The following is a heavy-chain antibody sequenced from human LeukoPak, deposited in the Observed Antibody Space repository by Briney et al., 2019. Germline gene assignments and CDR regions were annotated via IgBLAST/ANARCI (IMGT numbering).Heavy chain of an antibody. CDR1: GFTFSSYS. CDR2: VSSSSSSI. Sequence: GGSLRLSCAASGFTFSSYSMNWVRQAPGKGLEWVSYVSSSSSSIYYADSVKGRFTISRDNAKNSLYMQMNSLRAEDTAVYYCARDRGYSYGSYFDYWGQGTLVTVSS. V-gene: IGHV3-48*01. CDR3: ARDRGYSYGSYFDY. D-gene: IGHD5-18*01. J-gene: IGHJ4*02.